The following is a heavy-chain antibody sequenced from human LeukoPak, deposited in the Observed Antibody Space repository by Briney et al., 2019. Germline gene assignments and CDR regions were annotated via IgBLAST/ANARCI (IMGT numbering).Heavy chain of an antibody. CDR3: ARRRSGWFLPNWFDP. D-gene: IGHD6-19*01. CDR2: SNHSGST. Sequence: PSETLSLTCTVSGDSINKYFWSWLRQSPGRGLEWIGESNHSGSTNYNPSLKSRVTISVDTSKNQSSRKLSSVPAADTAVHYCARRRSGWFLPNWFDPWGQGTLVTVSS. CDR1: GDSINKYF. J-gene: IGHJ5*02. V-gene: IGHV4-34*01.